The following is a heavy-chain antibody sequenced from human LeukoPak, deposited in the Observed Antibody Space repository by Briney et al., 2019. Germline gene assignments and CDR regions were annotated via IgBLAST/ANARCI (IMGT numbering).Heavy chain of an antibody. J-gene: IGHJ6*02. CDR3: ARAHYDSSAWYYGMDV. CDR1: GYTFTGYY. Sequence: EASVKVSCKASGYTFTGYYMHWVRQAPGQGLEWMGWINPNSGGTNYAQKFQGRVTMTRDTSISTAYMELSRLRSDDTAVYYCARAHYDSSAWYYGMDVWGQGTTVTVSS. D-gene: IGHD3-22*01. V-gene: IGHV1-2*02. CDR2: INPNSGGT.